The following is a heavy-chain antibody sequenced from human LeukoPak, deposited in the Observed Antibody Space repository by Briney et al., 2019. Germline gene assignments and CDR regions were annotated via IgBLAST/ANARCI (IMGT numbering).Heavy chain of an antibody. D-gene: IGHD3-10*01. Sequence: GGSLRLSCAASDFSFITYAMSWVRQAPGRGLEWVSTISGGGDATYYADSVKGRFTISRDNSKNTLYLQMNSLRVEDTAVYYCARDSSMLRGPLVIYYFDFWGQGTLVTVSS. CDR2: ISGGGDAT. J-gene: IGHJ4*02. CDR1: DFSFITYA. CDR3: ARDSSMLRGPLVIYYFDF. V-gene: IGHV3-23*01.